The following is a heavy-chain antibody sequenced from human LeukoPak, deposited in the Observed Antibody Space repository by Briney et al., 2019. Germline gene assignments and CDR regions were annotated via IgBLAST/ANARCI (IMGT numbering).Heavy chain of an antibody. V-gene: IGHV6-1*01. D-gene: IGHD6-13*01. Sequence: SQTLSLTCAISGDSVSSNSAGWNWIRQSPSRGLEWLGRTYHRSKWYNDYAVSVKSRITINTDTSKNQFSLQLNSVTPEDTAVYYCAKQLGSYYYYGMDVWGQGTTVTVSS. CDR1: GDSVSSNSAG. CDR2: TYHRSKWYN. CDR3: AKQLGSYYYYGMDV. J-gene: IGHJ6*02.